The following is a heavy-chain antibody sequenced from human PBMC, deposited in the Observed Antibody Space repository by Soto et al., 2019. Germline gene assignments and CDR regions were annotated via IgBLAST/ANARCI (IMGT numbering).Heavy chain of an antibody. D-gene: IGHD3-16*01. CDR2: ISTSGVKI. CDR1: GFTFSSSE. V-gene: IGHV3-48*03. CDR3: VRWGDYYGMDV. J-gene: IGHJ6*02. Sequence: GGCLRLACAACGFTFSSSEMNWVRQAPGKGLEWVSYISTSGVKIYYADSVKGRFTISRDNADGSLVLEMSSLRPEDTGVYHCVRWGDYYGMDVWGPGTTVTVSS.